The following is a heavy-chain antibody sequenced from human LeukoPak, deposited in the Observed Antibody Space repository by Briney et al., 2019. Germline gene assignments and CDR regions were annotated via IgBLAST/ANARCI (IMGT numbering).Heavy chain of an antibody. D-gene: IGHD3-3*01. CDR2: IYYSGST. CDR3: ATLPLRFLECLSSRDAFDI. CDR1: GGSISSSGYY. J-gene: IGHJ3*02. Sequence: SGPGLVKPSQTLSLTCTVSGGSISSSGYYWGWIRPPPGKGLEWIGSIYYSGSTYYNPSLKSRVTISVDTSKNQFSLKLSSVTAADTAVYYCATLPLRFLECLSSRDAFDIWGQGTMVTVSS. V-gene: IGHV4-39*01.